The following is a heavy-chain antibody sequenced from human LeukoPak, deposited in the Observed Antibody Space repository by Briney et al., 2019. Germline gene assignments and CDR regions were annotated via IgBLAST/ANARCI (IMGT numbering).Heavy chain of an antibody. V-gene: IGHV1-8*02. Sequence: GASVKVSCKASGGTFSSYAINWVRQATGQGLEWMGWMNPNSGNTGYAQKFQGRVTMTRNTSISTAYMELSSLRSEDTAVYYCARGPKQWLVRGIDYWGQGTLVTVSS. CDR2: MNPNSGNT. CDR1: GGTFSSYA. J-gene: IGHJ4*02. CDR3: ARGPKQWLVRGIDY. D-gene: IGHD6-19*01.